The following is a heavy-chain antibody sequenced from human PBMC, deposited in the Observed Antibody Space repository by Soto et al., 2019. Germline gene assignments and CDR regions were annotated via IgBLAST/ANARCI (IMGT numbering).Heavy chain of an antibody. CDR3: AKAKLEPYYFAY. CDR2: ISGSGGST. D-gene: IGHD1-1*01. V-gene: IGHV3-23*01. Sequence: EVQLLESGGGLVQPGGSLRLSCAASGFTFSSYAMSWVRQAPGKGLEWVSAISGSGGSTYYADSVKGRFTISRDNSKNTLYLEMNRLIAEVTAVYYWAKAKLEPYYFAYWGQGTLVTVSS. J-gene: IGHJ4*02. CDR1: GFTFSSYA.